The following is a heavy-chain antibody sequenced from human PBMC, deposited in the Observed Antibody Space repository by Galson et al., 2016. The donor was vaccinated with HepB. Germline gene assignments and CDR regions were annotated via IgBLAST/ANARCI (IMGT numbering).Heavy chain of an antibody. CDR3: ATVGQQLVGTHYYYYGMDV. J-gene: IGHJ6*04. V-gene: IGHV3-30-3*02. Sequence: SLRLSCATSGFSFYSYAMHWVRQAPGKGLEWVASMSFDDYAKSYTDSVKGRFTVSRDNSKNTLYLQMNSLRAEDTAVYYCATVGQQLVGTHYYYYGMDVWGKGTTVTVSS. D-gene: IGHD6-13*01. CDR2: MSFDDYAK. CDR1: GFSFYSYA.